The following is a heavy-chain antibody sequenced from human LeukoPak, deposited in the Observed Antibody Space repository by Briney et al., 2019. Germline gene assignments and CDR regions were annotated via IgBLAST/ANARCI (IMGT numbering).Heavy chain of an antibody. Sequence: PGRSLRLSCAASGFTFSGFTFSSYAMHWVRQAPGKGLEWVAVVSNDDSIKYYAESLKGRLTISRDNSKNTLYLQMNDLRHEDTAVHYCAKDENPRDYNYSGMDVWGQGTTVTVSS. CDR1: GFTFSGFTFSSYA. D-gene: IGHD2/OR15-2a*01. V-gene: IGHV3-30-3*01. CDR3: AKDENPRDYNYSGMDV. J-gene: IGHJ6*02. CDR2: VSNDDSIK.